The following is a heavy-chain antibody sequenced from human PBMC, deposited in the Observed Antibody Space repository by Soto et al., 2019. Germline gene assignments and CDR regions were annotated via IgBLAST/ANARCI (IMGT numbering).Heavy chain of an antibody. CDR2: IYYSGST. D-gene: IGHD4-17*01. CDR1: GGSISSGGYY. CDR3: AREREGYGGTTVPDAFDI. Sequence: SETLSLTCTVSGGSISSGGYYWSRIRQHPGKGLEWIGYIYYSGSTYYNPSLKSRVTISVDTSKNQFSLKLSSVTAADTAVYYCAREREGYGGTTVPDAFDIWGQGTMVTVSS. J-gene: IGHJ3*02. V-gene: IGHV4-31*03.